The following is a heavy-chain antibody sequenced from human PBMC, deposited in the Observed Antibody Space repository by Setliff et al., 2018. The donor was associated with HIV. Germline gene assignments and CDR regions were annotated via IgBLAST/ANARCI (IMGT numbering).Heavy chain of an antibody. Sequence: GASVMVSCKASGYTFTSYAMHWVRQAPGQRLEWMGWINAGNGDTKYSQKFQGRVTATTDTSASTAYMELSSLRSEDTAVYYCARDLPTPNWGFDYWGQGTLVTVSS. J-gene: IGHJ4*02. D-gene: IGHD7-27*01. CDR2: INAGNGDT. V-gene: IGHV1-3*01. CDR3: ARDLPTPNWGFDY. CDR1: GYTFTSYA.